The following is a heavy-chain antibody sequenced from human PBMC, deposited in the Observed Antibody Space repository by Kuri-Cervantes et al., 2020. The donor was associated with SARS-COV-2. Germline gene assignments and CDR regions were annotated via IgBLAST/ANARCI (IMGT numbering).Heavy chain of an antibody. J-gene: IGHJ2*01. CDR1: GGTFSSYA. D-gene: IGHD3-22*01. CDR2: IIPIFGTA. V-gene: IGHV1-69*13. Sequence: SVKVSCKASGGTFSSYAISWVRQAPGQGLEWMGGIIPIFGTANYAQKFQGRVTITADESTSPAYMELSSLRSEDTAVYYCAADDSSGYFGYFDLWGRGTLVTVSS. CDR3: AADDSSGYFGYFDL.